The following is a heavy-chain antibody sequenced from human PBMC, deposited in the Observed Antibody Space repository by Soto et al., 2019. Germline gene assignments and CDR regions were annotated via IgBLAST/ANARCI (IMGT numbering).Heavy chain of an antibody. V-gene: IGHV4-61*01. CDR3: ARAYSGYVGWFDP. D-gene: IGHD5-12*01. Sequence: SETLSLTCSVSGVSVGSGSYYWTWIRQPPGKGLEWLGYIYNSGSTNYNPSLKSRVTISVDTSKNQFSLKMSSVTAADTAVYYCARAYSGYVGWFDPWGQGTLVTVSS. CDR1: GVSVGSGSYY. CDR2: IYNSGST. J-gene: IGHJ5*02.